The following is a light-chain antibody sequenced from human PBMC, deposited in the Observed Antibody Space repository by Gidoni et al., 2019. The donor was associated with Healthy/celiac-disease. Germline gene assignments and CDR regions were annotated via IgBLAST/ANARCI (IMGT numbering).Light chain of an antibody. J-gene: IGKJ3*01. V-gene: IGKV2-28*01. Sequence: DIVMTQSPLSLPVTPGEPASISCRSSQSLLHSNGYNYLDWYLQKPGQSPQLLIYLGSPRASGVPDRFSGSGSGTDFTLKISRVEAEDVGVYYCMQALQTPFTFGPGTKVDIK. CDR3: MQALQTPFT. CDR1: QSLLHSNGYNY. CDR2: LGS.